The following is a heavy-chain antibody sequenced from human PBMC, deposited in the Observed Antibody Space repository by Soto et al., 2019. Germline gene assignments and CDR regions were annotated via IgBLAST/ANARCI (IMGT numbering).Heavy chain of an antibody. Sequence: ASVKVSCKASGYTFTSYYIHWVRQAPGQGLEWMGWINPITGGTNYAPKFQGRVTMTRDTSITTAYMELSRLRSDDTAVYYCARNYYDSSDRDSLDYWGQGTPVIVHS. J-gene: IGHJ4*02. D-gene: IGHD3-22*01. CDR3: ARNYYDSSDRDSLDY. CDR2: INPITGGT. V-gene: IGHV1-2*02. CDR1: GYTFTSYY.